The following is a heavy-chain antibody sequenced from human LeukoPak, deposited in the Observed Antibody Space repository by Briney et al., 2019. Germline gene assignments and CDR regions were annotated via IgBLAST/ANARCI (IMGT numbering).Heavy chain of an antibody. CDR2: IYHSGST. CDR3: ARVLVGIDY. CDR1: GYSISSGYY. D-gene: IGHD1-26*01. V-gene: IGHV4-38-2*02. J-gene: IGHJ4*02. Sequence: SETLSLTCTVSGYSISSGYYWGWIRQPPGKGLEWIGSIYHSGSTYYNPSLKSRVTISVDTSKNQSSLKLSSVTAADTAVYYCARVLVGIDYWGQGTLVTVSS.